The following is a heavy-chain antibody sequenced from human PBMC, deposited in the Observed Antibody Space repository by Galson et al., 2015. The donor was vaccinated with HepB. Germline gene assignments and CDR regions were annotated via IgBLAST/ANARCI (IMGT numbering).Heavy chain of an antibody. V-gene: IGHV3-23*01. CDR3: ARLVSPYCSDGDICYLEEYYFAH. Sequence: SLRLSCAASGFKFANSGMSWVRQAPGKGLEWVSGISGSGRVDSTFYADFVKGRFTISRDDSKNTLYLQMDSLRAEDAAVYYCARLVSPYCSDGDICYLEEYYFAHWGQGTLVTVSS. CDR2: ISGSGRVDST. CDR1: GFKFANSG. J-gene: IGHJ4*02. D-gene: IGHD2-15*01.